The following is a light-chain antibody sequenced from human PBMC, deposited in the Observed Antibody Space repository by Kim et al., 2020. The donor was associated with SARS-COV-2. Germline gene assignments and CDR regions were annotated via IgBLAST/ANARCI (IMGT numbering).Light chain of an antibody. CDR1: SLRSYY. Sequence: LGQTGRITCQGDSLRSYYASWYQQKPGQAPVLVIYGKNNRPSGIPDRFSGSSSGNTASLTITGAQAEDEADYYCNSRDSSGNHLLVFGGGTQLTVL. J-gene: IGLJ3*02. CDR3: NSRDSSGNHLLV. V-gene: IGLV3-19*01. CDR2: GKN.